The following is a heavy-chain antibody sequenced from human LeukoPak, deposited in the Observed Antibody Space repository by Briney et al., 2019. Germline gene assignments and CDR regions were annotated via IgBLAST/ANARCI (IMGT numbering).Heavy chain of an antibody. V-gene: IGHV4-30-2*06. CDR3: ARVYGDDGEYYFDY. J-gene: IGHJ4*02. CDR1: SGSFSNGDYY. CDR2: IHHSGST. D-gene: IGHD4-17*01. Sequence: PSETLSLTCTVSSGSFSNGDYYWTWIRQSPGTGLEWIGFIHHSGSTYYNPSLKSRVTISVDRSKNQFSLKLSSVTAADTAVYYCARVYGDDGEYYFDYWGQGTLVTVSS.